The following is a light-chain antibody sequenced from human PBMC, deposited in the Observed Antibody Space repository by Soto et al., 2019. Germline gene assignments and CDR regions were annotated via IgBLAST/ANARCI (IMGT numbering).Light chain of an antibody. J-gene: IGKJ1*01. CDR2: DAS. Sequence: ENVLTQSPGTLSLSPGESATLSCRASQNVARNYLAWFQQRPGQAPRLLIYDASTRATGIPDRFSGSGSGTDFTLTTSRLEPEDFAVYYCQQYGSSPWTFGQGTKVDIK. CDR3: QQYGSSPWT. V-gene: IGKV3-20*01. CDR1: QNVARNY.